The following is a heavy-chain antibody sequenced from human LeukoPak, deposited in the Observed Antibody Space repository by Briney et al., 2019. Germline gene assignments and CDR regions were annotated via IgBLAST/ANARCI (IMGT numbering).Heavy chain of an antibody. CDR2: ISGYNANT. J-gene: IGHJ4*02. CDR1: GYTFSKYG. CDR3: ARDRRLDYQLPADN. Sequence: ASVKVSCKASGYTFSKYGISWVRQAPGQGLEWMGWISGYNANTHYAQKLQGRVTMTTDTSTSTAYMELRSLRSDDPAVYYCARDRRLDYQLPADNWGQGTLVTVSS. D-gene: IGHD2-2*01. V-gene: IGHV1-18*01.